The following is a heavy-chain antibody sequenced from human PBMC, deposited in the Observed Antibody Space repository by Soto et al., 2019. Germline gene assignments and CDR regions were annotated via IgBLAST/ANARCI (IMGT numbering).Heavy chain of an antibody. D-gene: IGHD3-10*01. J-gene: IGHJ6*03. V-gene: IGHV3-21*01. CDR1: GFTFSSYN. CDR3: ARDESFMDYFYMDV. CDR2: ISSSGTYI. Sequence: GGSLRLSRAASGFTFSSYNMNWVRQAPGKGLEWVSSISSSGTYIFYADSVKGRFTISRDNAKNSLYLQMNSLTAEDTAVYYCARDESFMDYFYMDVWGKGTTVTVSS.